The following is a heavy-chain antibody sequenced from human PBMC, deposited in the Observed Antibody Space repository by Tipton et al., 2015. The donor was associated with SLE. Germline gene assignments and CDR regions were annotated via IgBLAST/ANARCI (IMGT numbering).Heavy chain of an antibody. CDR1: GFTFDDYG. D-gene: IGHD3-10*01. J-gene: IGHJ3*01. CDR3: AARPGDFFGSGDYFEL. CDR2: VNWNGDYR. Sequence: SLRLSCVASGFTFDDYGMTWVRQAAGKGLEWVASVNWNGDYRTYADSVKGRFTISRDNAENSLYLQMNRLTAEDTAVYYFAARPGDFFGSGDYFELWGQGTTVTVSS. V-gene: IGHV3-20*04.